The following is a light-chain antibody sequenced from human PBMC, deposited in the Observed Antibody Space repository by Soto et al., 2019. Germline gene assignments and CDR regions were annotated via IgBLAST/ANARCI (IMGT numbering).Light chain of an antibody. CDR3: QQYSYYAT. J-gene: IGKJ1*01. CDR2: KAS. Sequence: DIQMTQSPSTLSASVGDRVTITCRASQTISSWLAWYQQKPGKAPKLLIYKASTLESGVPSRFSCSGSGTDFTLPVTSLQPEDFATYYCQQYSYYATFGQGTKVEIK. CDR1: QTISSW. V-gene: IGKV1-5*03.